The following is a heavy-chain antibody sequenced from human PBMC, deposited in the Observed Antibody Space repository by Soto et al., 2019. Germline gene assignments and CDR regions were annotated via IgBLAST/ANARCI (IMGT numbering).Heavy chain of an antibody. CDR3: AHTRVTGAYYYFDS. Sequence: QITLKESGPTLVKPTQTLTLTCTFSGFSLSTSGVGVGWIRQPPVKALEWLALIYWDDDKRYSPSLRRRLTINKDTSKNQVVLTVTNMDPVDTATYYCAHTRVTGAYYYFDSWGQGTLVTVSS. CDR1: GFSLSTSGVG. V-gene: IGHV2-5*02. CDR2: IYWDDDK. J-gene: IGHJ4*02. D-gene: IGHD2-8*02.